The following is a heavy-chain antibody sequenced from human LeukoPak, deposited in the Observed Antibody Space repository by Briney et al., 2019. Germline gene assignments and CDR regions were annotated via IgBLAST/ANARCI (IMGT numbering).Heavy chain of an antibody. J-gene: IGHJ3*02. CDR1: GFTFSYFW. D-gene: IGHD6-13*01. Sequence: PGGSLRLSCAASGFTFSYFWMSWVRQAPGEGLEWVANIKEDGSEKYYMDSVKGRFTISRDNAKNSLYLQMNSLRAEDTALYYCARDRRKYTSSWYRPDAFDIWGQGTMVTVSS. CDR2: IKEDGSEK. CDR3: ARDRRKYTSSWYRPDAFDI. V-gene: IGHV3-7*03.